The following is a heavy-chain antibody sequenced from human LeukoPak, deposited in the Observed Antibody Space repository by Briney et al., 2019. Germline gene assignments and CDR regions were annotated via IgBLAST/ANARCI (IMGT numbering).Heavy chain of an antibody. CDR2: IYYSGST. CDR3: ASPFAGRQTFDY. J-gene: IGHJ4*02. CDR1: GGSISSYY. V-gene: IGHV4-39*01. Sequence: SETLHLTCTVSGGSISSYYWSWIRQPPGKGLEWIGSIYYSGSTYYNPSLKSRVTISVDTSKNQFSLKLSSVTAADTAVYYCASPFAGRQTFDYWGQGTLVTVSS.